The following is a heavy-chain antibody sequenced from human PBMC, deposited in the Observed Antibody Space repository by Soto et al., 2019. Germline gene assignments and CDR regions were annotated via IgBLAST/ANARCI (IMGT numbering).Heavy chain of an antibody. CDR3: AHTPIAAAGANWFDP. CDR2: TYYRSKWYN. D-gene: IGHD6-13*01. CDR1: GDSVSGNSAA. V-gene: IGHV6-1*01. J-gene: IGHJ5*02. Sequence: PSQTLSLTCAISGDSVSGNSAAWNLIRQSPSRGLEWLGRTYYRSKWYNDYAVSVESRITINPDTSKNQFSLQLNSVTPEDTAVYYCAHTPIAAAGANWFDPWGQGTLVTVSS.